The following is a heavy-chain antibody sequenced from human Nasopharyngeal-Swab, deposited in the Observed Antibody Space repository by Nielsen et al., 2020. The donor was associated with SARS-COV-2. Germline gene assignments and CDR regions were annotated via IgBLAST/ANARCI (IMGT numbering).Heavy chain of an antibody. CDR3: AKDQGGSSWYGGAYYYYGTDV. J-gene: IGHJ6*02. V-gene: IGHV3-23*01. CDR1: GFTFSSYA. CDR2: ISGSGGST. Sequence: GGSLRLSCAASGFTFSSYAMSWVRQAPGKGLEWVSAISGSGGSTYYADSAKGRFTISRDNSKNTLYLQMNSLRAEDTAVYYCAKDQGGSSWYGGAYYYYGTDVWGQGTTVTVSS. D-gene: IGHD6-13*01.